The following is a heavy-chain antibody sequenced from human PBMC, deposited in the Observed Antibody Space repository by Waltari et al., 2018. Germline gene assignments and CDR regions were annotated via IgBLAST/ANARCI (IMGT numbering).Heavy chain of an antibody. CDR3: ARGRDCSSTSCYTGGWFDP. CDR2: IYYSGST. D-gene: IGHD2-2*02. Sequence: QVQLQESGPGLVKPSKTLSLTCTVPGGSISSGDYYGSWIRQPPGKGLEWFGYIYYSGSTYYNPSLKSRVTISVDTSKNQFSLKLSSVTAADTAVYYCARGRDCSSTSCYTGGWFDPWGQGTLVTVSS. V-gene: IGHV4-30-4*08. CDR1: GGSISSGDYY. J-gene: IGHJ5*02.